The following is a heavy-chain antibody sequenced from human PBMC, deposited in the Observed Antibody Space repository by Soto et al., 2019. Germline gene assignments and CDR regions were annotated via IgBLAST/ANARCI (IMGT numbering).Heavy chain of an antibody. J-gene: IGHJ4*02. CDR3: AKAPVRGVIQYDY. D-gene: IGHD3-10*01. Sequence: EVQRLESGGGLVQPGGSLRLSCAASGFTFSSYAMSWVRQAPGKGLEWVSAISGSGGSTYYADSVKGRFTISRDNSKNTLYLQMNSLIAEDTAVYYCAKAPVRGVIQYDYWGQGTLVTVSS. CDR2: ISGSGGST. CDR1: GFTFSSYA. V-gene: IGHV3-23*01.